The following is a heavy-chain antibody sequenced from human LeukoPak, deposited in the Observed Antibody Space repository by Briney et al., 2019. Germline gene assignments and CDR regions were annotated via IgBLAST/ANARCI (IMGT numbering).Heavy chain of an antibody. CDR1: GFTFSSYS. Sequence: GGSLRLSCGASGFTFSSYSMNWVRQAPGKGLEWVSCISSSSSYIYYADSVKGRFTISRDNAKNSVYLQMSGLTTEDTAVYYCTRLAAAGSGRWAPDYWGQGTLVTVSS. J-gene: IGHJ4*02. D-gene: IGHD1-14*01. CDR3: TRLAAAGSGRWAPDY. V-gene: IGHV3-21*06. CDR2: ISSSSSYI.